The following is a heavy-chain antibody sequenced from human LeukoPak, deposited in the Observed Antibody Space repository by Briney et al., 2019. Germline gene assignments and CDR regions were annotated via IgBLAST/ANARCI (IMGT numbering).Heavy chain of an antibody. V-gene: IGHV3-30*03. CDR2: VSSDGSIK. Sequence: PGGSLRLSCVASGFTFSSYGIHWVRQAPGKGLEWVAVVSSDGSIKYNADSVKGRSTISRDTSKNTVYLQMNSLGAEDTAFYYCARGYSSSWLGYFDYWGQGTLVTVSS. J-gene: IGHJ4*02. CDR3: ARGYSSSWLGYFDY. D-gene: IGHD6-13*01. CDR1: GFTFSSYG.